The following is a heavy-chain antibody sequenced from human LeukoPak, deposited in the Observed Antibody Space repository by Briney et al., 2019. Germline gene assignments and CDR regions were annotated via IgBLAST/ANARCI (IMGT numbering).Heavy chain of an antibody. J-gene: IGHJ4*02. D-gene: IGHD3-10*01. V-gene: IGHV3-21*03. Sequence: PGGSLRLSCAASGFTFSRYSMNWVRRAPGKGLEWVSSISIGNTYIYYADSVKGRFTISRDNAKNSLYLQLNSLRAEDTAVYYCAKGAEDGSAFDYWGQGTLVTVSS. CDR2: ISIGNTYI. CDR3: AKGAEDGSAFDY. CDR1: GFTFSRYS.